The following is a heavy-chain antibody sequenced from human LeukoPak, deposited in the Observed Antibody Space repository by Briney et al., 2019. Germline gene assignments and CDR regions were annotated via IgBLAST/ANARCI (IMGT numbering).Heavy chain of an antibody. V-gene: IGHV4-39*07. Sequence: GSLRLSCAASGFTFSSYSMNWVRQAPGKGLEWIGSIFYGGSSYYNPSLESRVTISIAPSKSQFSLNLRFVTAADTAVYYCARFGSRIGTGASFGFESWGQGTLVLVSS. J-gene: IGHJ4*02. D-gene: IGHD3-10*01. CDR1: GFTFSSYS. CDR2: IFYGGSS. CDR3: ARFGSRIGTGASFGFES.